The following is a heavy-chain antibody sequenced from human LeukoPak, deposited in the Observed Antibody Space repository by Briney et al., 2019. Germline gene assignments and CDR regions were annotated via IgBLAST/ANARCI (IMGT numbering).Heavy chain of an antibody. CDR3: ARARWYCTNGVCYRSWFDP. Sequence: SETLSLTCAVDGGSFSGYYWSWIRQLPGKGLEWIGEINHSGSTNYNPSLKSRVTISVDTSKNQFSLKLSSVTAADTAVYYCARARWYCTNGVCYRSWFDPWGQGTLVTVSS. CDR2: INHSGST. D-gene: IGHD2-8*01. CDR1: GGSFSGYY. J-gene: IGHJ5*02. V-gene: IGHV4-34*01.